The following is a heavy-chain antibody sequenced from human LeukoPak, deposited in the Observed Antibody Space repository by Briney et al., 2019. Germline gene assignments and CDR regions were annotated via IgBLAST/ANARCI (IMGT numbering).Heavy chain of an antibody. CDR3: AVDGVMITFGGVIEHRGFDP. CDR2: INPNSGGT. CDR1: GYTFTGYY. Sequence: ASVKVSCKASGYTFTGYYMHWVRQAPGQGLEWMGWINPNSGGTNYAQKFQGRVTVTRDTSISTAYMELSRLRSDDTAVYYCAVDGVMITFGGVIEHRGFDPWGQGTLVTVSS. V-gene: IGHV1-2*02. D-gene: IGHD3-16*02. J-gene: IGHJ5*02.